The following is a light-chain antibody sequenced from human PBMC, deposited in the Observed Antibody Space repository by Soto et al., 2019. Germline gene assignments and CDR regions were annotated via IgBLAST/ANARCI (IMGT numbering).Light chain of an antibody. CDR2: KAS. V-gene: IGKV1-5*03. J-gene: IGKJ1*01. CDR1: ESIESG. Sequence: DIQMTQSLSTLSAPVEDRATSICRASESIESGLAWHKQKPGRAPKLLISKASSLESGVPSRFIGSGFGTEFTLTISRLEPEDFAVYYCQQYGSSPRTFGQGTKVDIK. CDR3: QQYGSSPRT.